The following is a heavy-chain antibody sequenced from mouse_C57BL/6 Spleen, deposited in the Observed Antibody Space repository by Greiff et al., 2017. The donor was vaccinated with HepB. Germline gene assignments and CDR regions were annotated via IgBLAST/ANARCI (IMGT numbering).Heavy chain of an antibody. Sequence: VQLVESGAELVRPGASVTLSCKASGYTFTDYEMHWVKQTPVHGLEWIGAIDPETGGTAYNQKFKGKAILTADKSSSTAYMELRSLTSEDSAVYYCTSERVLLLRGFAYWGQGTLVTVSA. V-gene: IGHV1-15*01. CDR1: GYTFTDYE. J-gene: IGHJ3*01. CDR3: TSERVLLLRGFAY. D-gene: IGHD1-1*01. CDR2: IDPETGGT.